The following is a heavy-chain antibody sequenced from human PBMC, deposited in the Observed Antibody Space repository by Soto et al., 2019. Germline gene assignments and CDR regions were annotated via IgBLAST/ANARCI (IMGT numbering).Heavy chain of an antibody. V-gene: IGHV3-11*01. CDR3: AGDQDYGSGSTYYFEY. CDR1: GFTFSDYY. Sequence: QVQLVASGGGLVKPGGSLRLSCAASGFTFSDYYMSWIRQAPGKGLEWVSYISSSGSTIYYADSVKGRFTISRDNAKNSLYLQMNSLRADDTAVYYCAGDQDYGSGSTYYFEYWGQGTLVTVSS. D-gene: IGHD3-10*01. CDR2: ISSSGSTI. J-gene: IGHJ4*02.